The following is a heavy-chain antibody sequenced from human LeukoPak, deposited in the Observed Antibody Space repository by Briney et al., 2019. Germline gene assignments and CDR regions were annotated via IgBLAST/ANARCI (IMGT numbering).Heavy chain of an antibody. CDR1: GGSISSSGHY. V-gene: IGHV4-39*07. J-gene: IGHJ6*02. Sequence: PSETLSLTCSVSGGSISSSGHYWGWIRQSPEKGLDWIGSIYSNGNTYYNPSVKSRVTISVDTSKNQFSLKLSSVTAADTAVYYCARGSRYYYYGMDVWGQGTTVTVSS. CDR3: ARGSRYYYYGMDV. CDR2: IYSNGNT.